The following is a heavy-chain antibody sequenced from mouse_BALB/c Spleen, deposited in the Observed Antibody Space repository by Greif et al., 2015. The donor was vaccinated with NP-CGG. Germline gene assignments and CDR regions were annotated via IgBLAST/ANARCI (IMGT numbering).Heavy chain of an antibody. CDR2: IDPANGNT. D-gene: IGHD4-1*01. V-gene: IGHV14-3*02. CDR1: GFNIKDTY. Sequence: EVKLVESGAELVKPGASVKLSCTASGFNIKDTYMHWVKQRPEQGLEWIGRIDPANGNTKYDPKFQGKATITADTSSNTAYLQLSSLTSEDTAVYYCANWDWYFDVWGAGTPVTVSS. J-gene: IGHJ1*01. CDR3: ANWDWYFDV.